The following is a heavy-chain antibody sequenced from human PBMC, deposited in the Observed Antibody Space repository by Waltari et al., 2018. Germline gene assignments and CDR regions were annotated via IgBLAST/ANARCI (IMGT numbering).Heavy chain of an antibody. V-gene: IGHV3-53*01. J-gene: IGHJ4*02. CDR1: GFTVSRNY. CDR3: ARDGVGATDPLDY. D-gene: IGHD1-26*01. CDR2: IYSGGST. Sequence: EVQLLESGGGLIQPGGSLRLSCAASGFTVSRNYMSWVRQAPGKGLEWVSVIYSGGSTYYADSVKGRFTISRDNSKNTLYLQMNSLRAEDTAVYYCARDGVGATDPLDYWGQGTLVTVSS.